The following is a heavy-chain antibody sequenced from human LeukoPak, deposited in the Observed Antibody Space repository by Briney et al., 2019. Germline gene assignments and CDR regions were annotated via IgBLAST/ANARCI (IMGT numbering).Heavy chain of an antibody. D-gene: IGHD1-26*01. CDR2: ISAYNGNT. J-gene: IGHJ4*02. CDR1: VYTFTRYG. Sequence: GASVTLSCKTSVYTFTRYGISWVRQAPGHGLEWMGWISAYNGNTNSAQKFQGRVTMTTDTSTSTAYMELRSLRSADTAVYYCARGFSGNYYDYWGQGTLVTVSS. CDR3: ARGFSGNYYDY. V-gene: IGHV1-18*01.